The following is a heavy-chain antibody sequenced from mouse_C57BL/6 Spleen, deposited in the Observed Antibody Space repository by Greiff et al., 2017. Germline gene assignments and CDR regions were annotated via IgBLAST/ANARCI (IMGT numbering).Heavy chain of an antibody. J-gene: IGHJ2*01. D-gene: IGHD1-1*01. CDR3: AREYYGTVDY. Sequence: EVMLVESGGDLVKPGGSLKLSCAASGFTFSSYGMSWVRQTPDKRLEWVATISSGGSYTYYPDSVKGRFTISRDNAKNTLYLQMSSLKSEDTAMYYCAREYYGTVDYWGQGTTLTVSS. V-gene: IGHV5-6*02. CDR2: ISSGGSYT. CDR1: GFTFSSYG.